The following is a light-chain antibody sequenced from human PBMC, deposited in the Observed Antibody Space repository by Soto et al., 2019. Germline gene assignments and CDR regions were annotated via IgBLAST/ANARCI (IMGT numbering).Light chain of an antibody. Sequence: QSALTQPPSASGSPGQSVTISCTGTSSDVGVYNYVSWYQQHPGKAPKLMIYEVNKRPSGVPDRFSGSKSANTASLTVSGLQAEDEADYYCSSYADTNNLVFGGGTKLTVL. CDR2: EVN. CDR1: SSDVGVYNY. J-gene: IGLJ2*01. V-gene: IGLV2-8*01. CDR3: SSYADTNNLV.